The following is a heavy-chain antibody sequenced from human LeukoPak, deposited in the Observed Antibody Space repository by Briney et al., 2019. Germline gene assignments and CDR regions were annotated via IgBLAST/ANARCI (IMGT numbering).Heavy chain of an antibody. CDR3: AEEGDYRRWAGFDT. D-gene: IGHD4-11*01. J-gene: IGHJ4*02. Sequence: GGSLRLSCAASGFTFSSYAMSWVRHAPGKGLEWVSAVSGSGGSTYYADSVKGRFTISRDNSKNTLYLQMNNLRAQDTAVYYYAEEGDYRRWAGFDTWGQGTPGTVSS. CDR2: VSGSGGST. CDR1: GFTFSSYA. V-gene: IGHV3-23*01.